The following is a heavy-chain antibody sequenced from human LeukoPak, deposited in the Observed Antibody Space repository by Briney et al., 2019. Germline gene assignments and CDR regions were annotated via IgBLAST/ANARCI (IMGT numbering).Heavy chain of an antibody. V-gene: IGHV3-30*04. CDR2: ISYDGSNK. CDR3: AREVSLNFDWLFSAFDI. D-gene: IGHD3-9*01. CDR1: GFTFSSHA. J-gene: IGHJ3*02. Sequence: SLRLSCAASGFTFSSHAMHWVRQAPGKGLEWVAVISYDGSNKYYADSVKGRFTISRDNSKNTLNLQMNSLRAEDTAVFYCAREVSLNFDWLFSAFDIWGQGTMVTVSS.